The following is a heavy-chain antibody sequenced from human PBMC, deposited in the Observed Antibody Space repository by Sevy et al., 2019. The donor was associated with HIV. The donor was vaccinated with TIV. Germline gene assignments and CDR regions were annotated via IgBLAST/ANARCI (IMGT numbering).Heavy chain of an antibody. Sequence: GGSLRLSCAASGFSFSIYWMHWVRQVPGKGLVWVSRVNSDGSSTTYADSVKGRFTFSRDNAKNTLFLQMNSLRVEDTAVYYCVREGVGGYSYGFDYWGQGTLVTVSS. J-gene: IGHJ4*02. CDR1: GFSFSIYW. D-gene: IGHD5-18*01. V-gene: IGHV3-74*03. CDR3: VREGVGGYSYGFDY. CDR2: VNSDGSST.